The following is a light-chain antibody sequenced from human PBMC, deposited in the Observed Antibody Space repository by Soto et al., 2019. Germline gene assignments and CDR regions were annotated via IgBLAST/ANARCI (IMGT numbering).Light chain of an antibody. CDR2: SAS. V-gene: IGKV3-20*01. CDR3: QQYGSSPSIT. Sequence: TQSPSSLSSSVGDRVTLSWQAAQSISTYLNWYQPKPGTAPRLLIFSASSRATGIPDRFSGSGSGTDFTLTISRLETEDFAVYYCQQYGSSPSITFGQGTRLEI. CDR1: QSISTY. J-gene: IGKJ5*01.